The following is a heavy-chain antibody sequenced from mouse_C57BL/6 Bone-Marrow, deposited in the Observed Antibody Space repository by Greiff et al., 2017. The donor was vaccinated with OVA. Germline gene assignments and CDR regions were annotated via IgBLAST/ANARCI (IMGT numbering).Heavy chain of an antibody. V-gene: IGHV1-18*01. J-gene: IGHJ4*01. CDR3: ARSAQAIYPYYYAMDY. CDR2: INPNNGGT. CDR1: GYTFTDYN. D-gene: IGHD3-2*02. Sequence: FQLQQSGPELVKPGASVKIPCKASGYTFTDYNMDWVKQSHGKSLEWIGDINPNNGGTIYNQKFKGKATLTVDKSSSTAYMELRSLTSEDTAVYYCARSAQAIYPYYYAMDYWGQGTSVTVSS.